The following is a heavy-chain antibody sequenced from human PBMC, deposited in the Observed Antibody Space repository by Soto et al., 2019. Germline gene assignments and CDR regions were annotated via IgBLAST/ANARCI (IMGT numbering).Heavy chain of an antibody. J-gene: IGHJ5*02. D-gene: IGHD3-3*01. CDR1: GFTFRSYG. Sequence: QVKLVESGGGVVQPGRSRRLSCVTSGFTFRSYGMHWVRQSPDKGLEWVAVIKSDGTTADYIESVKGRFFISRDNSKKTVYLQITDLRPEETGIYYCANPCSSLEWTQCDHWGQGTLVTVSS. CDR3: ANPCSSLEWTQCDH. V-gene: IGHV3-30*19. CDR2: IKSDGTTA.